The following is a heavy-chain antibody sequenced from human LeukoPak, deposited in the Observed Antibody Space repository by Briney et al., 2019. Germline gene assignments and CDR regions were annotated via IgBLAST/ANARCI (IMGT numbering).Heavy chain of an antibody. D-gene: IGHD3-3*01. CDR1: GFTFSSYA. CDR2: ISGSGGST. CDR3: AKRSVGYDFWSGVDY. Sequence: GGSLRLSCAASGFTFSSYAMSWVRQAPGKGLEWVSTISGSGGSTYYADSVKGQFTISRDNSKNTLHLQMNSLRAEDTAVYYCAKRSVGYDFWSGVDYWGQGTLVTVSS. V-gene: IGHV3-23*01. J-gene: IGHJ4*02.